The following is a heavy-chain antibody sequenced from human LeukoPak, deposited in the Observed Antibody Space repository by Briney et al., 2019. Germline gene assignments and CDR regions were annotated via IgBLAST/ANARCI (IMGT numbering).Heavy chain of an antibody. Sequence: HSGPLLVKPTQTLTLTCTFSGFSLSTSGMCMSWIRQPPGKALEWLARIDWDDDKYYSTSLKTRLTISKDTSKNQVVLTMTNMDPVDSATYYCARILLPKPGIAAVGLDYWGQGTLFTVST. V-gene: IGHV2-70*11. CDR2: IDWDDDK. J-gene: IGHJ4*02. CDR1: GFSLSTSGMC. CDR3: ARILLPKPGIAAVGLDY. D-gene: IGHD6-13*01.